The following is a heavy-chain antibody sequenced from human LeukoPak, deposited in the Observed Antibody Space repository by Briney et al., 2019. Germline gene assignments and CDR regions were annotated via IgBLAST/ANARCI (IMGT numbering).Heavy chain of an antibody. V-gene: IGHV3-48*01. Sequence: GGSLRLSCAASGFTFSSYSMNWVRQAPGKGLEWVSYISSSSSTIYYADSVKGRFTVSRDNDKNSLDLQMNSLRAEDTAVYYCASLDTAMASFDYWGQGTLVTVSS. CDR1: GFTFSSYS. CDR3: ASLDTAMASFDY. D-gene: IGHD5-18*01. J-gene: IGHJ4*02. CDR2: ISSSSSTI.